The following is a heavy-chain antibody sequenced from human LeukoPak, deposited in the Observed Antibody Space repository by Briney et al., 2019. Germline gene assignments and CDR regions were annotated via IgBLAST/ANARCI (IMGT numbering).Heavy chain of an antibody. CDR2: FYHSGST. CDR3: ARRDTVPNGLAFDI. J-gene: IGHJ3*02. V-gene: IGHV4-30-2*01. CDR1: GGSISSGAYY. D-gene: IGHD4-17*01. Sequence: SETLSLTCTVSGGSISSGAYYWSWIRQPPGKGLEWIGYFYHSGSTYYNPSLTSRVTISLYRSENQFSLTLTSVTAADPAVYFLARRDTVPNGLAFDIWGQGTIVNVPS.